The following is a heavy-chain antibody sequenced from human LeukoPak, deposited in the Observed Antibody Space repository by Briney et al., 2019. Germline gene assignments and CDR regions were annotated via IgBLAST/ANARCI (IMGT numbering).Heavy chain of an antibody. Sequence: SETLSLTCTVSGGSISSGGYYWSWIRQHPGKGLEWIGYIYYSGSTYYNPSLKSRVTISVDTSKNQFSLKLSSVTAADTAVYYCARSGGMVRGVIPYYFDYWGQGTLVTVSS. CDR1: GGSISSGGYY. CDR3: ARSGGMVRGVIPYYFDY. CDR2: IYYSGST. D-gene: IGHD3-10*01. V-gene: IGHV4-31*03. J-gene: IGHJ4*02.